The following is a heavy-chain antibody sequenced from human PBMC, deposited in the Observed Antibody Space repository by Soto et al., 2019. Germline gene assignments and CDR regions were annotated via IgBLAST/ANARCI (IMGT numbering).Heavy chain of an antibody. CDR2: ISYDGSNK. CDR1: GFTFSSYA. Sequence: QVQLVESGGGMVQPGRSLRLSCAASGFTFSSYAMHWVRQAPGKGLEWVAVISYDGSNKYYADSVKGRFTISRDNSKNTLYLQMNSLRAEDTAVYYCARDGYDFWSGYYVYYYYYGMDVWGQGTTVTVSS. CDR3: ARDGYDFWSGYYVYYYYYGMDV. D-gene: IGHD3-3*01. J-gene: IGHJ6*02. V-gene: IGHV3-30-3*01.